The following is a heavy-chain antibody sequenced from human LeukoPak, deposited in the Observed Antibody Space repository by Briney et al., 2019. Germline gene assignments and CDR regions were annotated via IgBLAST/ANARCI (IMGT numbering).Heavy chain of an antibody. V-gene: IGHV2-5*02. J-gene: IGHJ4*02. CDR2: IYWDDDK. D-gene: IGHD4-17*01. CDR1: GFSLNTNGVG. CDR3: AHRGDGDYEGIFDY. Sequence: SGPTLVNPTQTLTLTCTFSGFSLNTNGVGVGWIRQPPGKALEWLALIYWDDDKGYSQSLNSRLTIIKDTSKNQVVLTMTNVDPVDTATYYCAHRGDGDYEGIFDYWGQGVLVTVSS.